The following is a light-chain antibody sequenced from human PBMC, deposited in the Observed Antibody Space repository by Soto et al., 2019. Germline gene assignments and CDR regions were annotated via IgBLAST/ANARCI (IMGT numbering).Light chain of an antibody. V-gene: IGLV1-40*01. Sequence: QSVLTQPPSVSGAPGQRVTISCTGSSSNIGAGYDVQWYQQLPGTAPKLLIYDNRNRPSGVPDRFSGSKSGTAASLAITGLQAEDEADYYCQSYDTSLTGWVFGGGTKLTVL. CDR2: DNR. CDR1: SSNIGAGYD. CDR3: QSYDTSLTGWV. J-gene: IGLJ2*01.